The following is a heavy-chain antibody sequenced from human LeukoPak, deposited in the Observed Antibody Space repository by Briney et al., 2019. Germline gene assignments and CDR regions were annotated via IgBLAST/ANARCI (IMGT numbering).Heavy chain of an antibody. CDR2: TYYSGST. CDR1: GVAISRGGYA. Sequence: PSQTLSLTCAVSGVAISRGGYAWNWLRQPPGKGLEWLGRTYYSGSTYYNPSLKRRCTRSVQTSKNKFSRTLSSVTAADTAVYYCARGVLGQRVDYWGQGTLVTVSS. D-gene: IGHD6-25*01. CDR3: ARGVLGQRVDY. V-gene: IGHV4-39*07. J-gene: IGHJ4*02.